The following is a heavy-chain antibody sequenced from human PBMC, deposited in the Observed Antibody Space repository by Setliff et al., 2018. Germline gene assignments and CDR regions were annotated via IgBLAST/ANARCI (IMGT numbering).Heavy chain of an antibody. CDR2: IIPLLETA. CDR1: GDTFSTYA. CDR3: ARVGVPSGYWYYLDY. D-gene: IGHD3-22*01. Sequence: ASVKVSCKASGDTFSTYALSWVRQAPGQGLEWMGGIIPLLETAKYAQKFQGRVTITADKSTSTGYMELSSLRSEDTAMYFCARVGVPSGYWYYLDYWGQGTQVTVSS. V-gene: IGHV1-69*06. J-gene: IGHJ4*02.